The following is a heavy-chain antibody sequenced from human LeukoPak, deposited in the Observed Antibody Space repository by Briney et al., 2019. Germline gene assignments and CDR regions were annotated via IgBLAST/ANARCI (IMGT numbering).Heavy chain of an antibody. CDR3: ARDRSGMNYYCYGMDV. D-gene: IGHD1-26*01. V-gene: IGHV4-59*01. Sequence: SETLSLTCTVSGGSISSYYWSWIRQPPGKGLEWIGYIYYSGSTNYNPSLKSRVTISVDTSKNQFSLKLSSVTAADTAVYYCARDRSGMNYYCYGMDVWGQGTTVTVSS. CDR1: GGSISSYY. CDR2: IYYSGST. J-gene: IGHJ6*02.